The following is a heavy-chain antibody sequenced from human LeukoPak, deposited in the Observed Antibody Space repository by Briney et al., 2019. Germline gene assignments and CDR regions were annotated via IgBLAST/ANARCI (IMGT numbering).Heavy chain of an antibody. Sequence: GGSLRLSCAASGFTFSSYAMSWVRQAPGKGLEWVSAISGSGGSTYYADSVKGRFTIPRDNSKNTLYLQMNSLRAEDTAVYYCAKDRVGYSGYVEGFEVDYWGQGTLVTVSS. CDR1: GFTFSSYA. V-gene: IGHV3-23*01. D-gene: IGHD5-12*01. CDR2: ISGSGGST. J-gene: IGHJ4*02. CDR3: AKDRVGYSGYVEGFEVDY.